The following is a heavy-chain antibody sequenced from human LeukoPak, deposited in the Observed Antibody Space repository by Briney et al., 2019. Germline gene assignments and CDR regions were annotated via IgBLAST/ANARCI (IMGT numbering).Heavy chain of an antibody. CDR1: GGSISSYY. CDR2: IYYSGST. Sequence: PSETLSLTCTVSGGSISSYYWSWIRQPPGKGLEWIGYIYYSGSTNYNPSLKSRVTISVDTSKNQFSLKLSSVTAADTAVYYCARSSRSYYDILTGYSDGGQYYYYYMDVWGKGTTVTISS. CDR3: ARSSRSYYDILTGYSDGGQYYYYYMDV. J-gene: IGHJ6*03. V-gene: IGHV4-59*01. D-gene: IGHD3-9*01.